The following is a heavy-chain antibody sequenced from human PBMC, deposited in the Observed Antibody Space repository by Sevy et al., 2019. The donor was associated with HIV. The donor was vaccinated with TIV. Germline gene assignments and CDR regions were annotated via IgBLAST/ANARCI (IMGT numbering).Heavy chain of an antibody. CDR1: GFTFNVYG. D-gene: IGHD6-6*01. CDR3: AKDLTGRYSTSSGDFDY. Sequence: GGSLRLSCAASGFTFNVYGMHWVRQAPGKGLQWVAFTRYDGSTKYYADSVKGRFTISRDNSKNTLYLKMNGLRVEDTAMYYCAKDLTGRYSTSSGDFDYWGQGSLVTVSS. CDR2: TRYDGSTK. J-gene: IGHJ4*02. V-gene: IGHV3-30*02.